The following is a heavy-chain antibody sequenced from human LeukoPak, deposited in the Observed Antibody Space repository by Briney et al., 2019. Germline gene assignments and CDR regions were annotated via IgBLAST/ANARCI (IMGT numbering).Heavy chain of an antibody. V-gene: IGHV3-30*02. CDR3: AKKEGYCSGGSCYYFDY. J-gene: IGHJ4*02. Sequence: GGSLRLSCAASGFTFSSYGMHWVRQAPGKGLEWVAFIRYDGSNKYYADSVKGRFTISRDNSKNTLYLQMNSLRAEDTAVYYYAKKEGYCSGGSCYYFDYWGQGTLVTVSS. D-gene: IGHD2-15*01. CDR2: IRYDGSNK. CDR1: GFTFSSYG.